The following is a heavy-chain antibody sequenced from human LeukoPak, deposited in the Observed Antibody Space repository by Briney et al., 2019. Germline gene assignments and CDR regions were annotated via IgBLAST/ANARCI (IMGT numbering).Heavy chain of an antibody. V-gene: IGHV3-15*01. J-gene: IGHJ4*02. D-gene: IGHD2-2*01. CDR3: TRVQQYQLSTFNY. CDR2: IKSKTDGGTT. CDR1: GFSFSSAW. Sequence: PGGSLRLSCAASGFSFSSAWMSWVRQAPGKGLEWVGRIKSKTDGGTTDYAAPVKGRFTFSRDDSKNTLYLYINSLKTEDTAVYYCTRVQQYQLSTFNYWGQGTLVTVSS.